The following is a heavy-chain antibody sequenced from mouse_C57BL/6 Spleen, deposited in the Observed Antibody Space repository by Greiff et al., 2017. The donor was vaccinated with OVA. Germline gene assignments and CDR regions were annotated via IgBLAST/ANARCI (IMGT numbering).Heavy chain of an antibody. Sequence: VQLQQSGAELAKPGASVKLSCKASGYTFTSYWMHWVKQRPGQGLEWIGYINPSSGYTKYNQKFKDKATLTADKSSSTAYMQLSSLTYEDSAVYYCARGETLKGNYFDYWGQGTTLTVSS. V-gene: IGHV1-7*01. J-gene: IGHJ2*01. CDR2: INPSSGYT. CDR1: GYTFTSYW. CDR3: ARGETLKGNYFDY.